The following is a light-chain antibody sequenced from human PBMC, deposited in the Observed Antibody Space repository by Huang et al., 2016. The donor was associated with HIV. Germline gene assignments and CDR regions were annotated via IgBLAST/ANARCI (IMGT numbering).Light chain of an antibody. Sequence: DIQMTQSPSSLSASVGDRVTITCRASQGISNYLAWYQQKPGKVPKLLIYASSTVQSGVPSRLSGSGSGTDFTLTISSLQPEDVATYYCQKCNSAPFTFGPGTKVDIK. J-gene: IGKJ3*01. CDR2: ASS. V-gene: IGKV1-27*01. CDR1: QGISNY. CDR3: QKCNSAPFT.